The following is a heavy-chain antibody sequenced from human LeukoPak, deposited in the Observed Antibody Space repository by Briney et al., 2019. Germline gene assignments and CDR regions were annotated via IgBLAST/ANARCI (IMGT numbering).Heavy chain of an antibody. Sequence: GGSLRLSCAASGFTFSSYWMSWVRQAPGKGLEWVANIKQDGSEKYYADSVKGRFTISRDNAKNSLYLQMNSLRAEDTAVYYCASAYIVVVVAAPIWGQGTMVTVSS. CDR2: IKQDGSEK. D-gene: IGHD2-15*01. CDR1: GFTFSSYW. CDR3: ASAYIVVVVAAPI. V-gene: IGHV3-7*01. J-gene: IGHJ3*02.